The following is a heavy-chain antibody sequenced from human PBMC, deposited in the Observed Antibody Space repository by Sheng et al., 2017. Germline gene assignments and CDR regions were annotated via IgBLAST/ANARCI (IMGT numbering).Heavy chain of an antibody. CDR2: IRSKAYGGTT. CDR3: TRDGLLYYYYGMDV. Sequence: EVQLVESGGGLVQPGRSLRLSCTASGFTFGDYAMSWVRQAPGKGLEWVGFIRSKAYGGTTEYAASVKGRFTISRDDSKSIAYLQMNSLKTEDTAVYYCTRDGLLYYYYGMDVWGQGTTVTVSS. V-gene: IGHV3-49*04. CDR1: GFTFGDYA. J-gene: IGHJ6*02. D-gene: IGHD4-17*01.